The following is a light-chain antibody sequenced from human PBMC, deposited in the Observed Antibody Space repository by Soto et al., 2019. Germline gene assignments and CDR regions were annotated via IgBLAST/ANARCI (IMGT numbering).Light chain of an antibody. Sequence: DIQMTQSPSSVSASVGDRVTITCRASQDISSWLGWYQQKPGKAPKLLIYATSTLQSGVPSRFSGSGSGTDFTLTISSLHPEDFATYYCQQANSFPWTFGQGTKVDIK. CDR2: ATS. CDR3: QQANSFPWT. V-gene: IGKV1-12*01. J-gene: IGKJ1*01. CDR1: QDISSW.